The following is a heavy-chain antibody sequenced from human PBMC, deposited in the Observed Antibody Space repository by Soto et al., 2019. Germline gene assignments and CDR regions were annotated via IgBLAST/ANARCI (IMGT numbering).Heavy chain of an antibody. CDR1: GFTFSSYA. Sequence: QVQLVESGGGVVQPGRSLRLSCAASGFTFSSYAMHWVRQAPGKGLEWVAVISYDGSNKYYADSVKGRFTISRDNSKSTLYLQMNSLRAEDTAVYYCARGGGGVGARASFDYWGQGTLVTVSS. CDR3: ARGGGGVGARASFDY. J-gene: IGHJ4*02. V-gene: IGHV3-30-3*01. D-gene: IGHD1-26*01. CDR2: ISYDGSNK.